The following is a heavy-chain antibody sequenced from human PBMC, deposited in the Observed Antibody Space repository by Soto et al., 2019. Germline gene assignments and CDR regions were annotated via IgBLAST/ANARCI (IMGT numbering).Heavy chain of an antibody. Sequence: QVQLQQWGAGLLKPSETLSLTCAVYGGSFSGYYWSWIRQPPGKGLEWIGEINHSGSTNYNPSLKSRVTISVDTSKNQFSLKLSSVTAADMAVYYCARGTGTTASGGMDVWGQGTTVTVSS. CDR1: GGSFSGYY. D-gene: IGHD1-7*01. CDR3: ARGTGTTASGGMDV. V-gene: IGHV4-34*01. CDR2: INHSGST. J-gene: IGHJ6*02.